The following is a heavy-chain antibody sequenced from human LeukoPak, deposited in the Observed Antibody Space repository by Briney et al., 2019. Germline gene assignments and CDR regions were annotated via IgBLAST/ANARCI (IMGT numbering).Heavy chain of an antibody. J-gene: IGHJ6*02. D-gene: IGHD1-26*01. Sequence: GGSLRLSCAASGFTFSSYAMSWVRQAPGKGLEWVSAITTTGGGTYYADSVKGRFTISRDNSKNTLYLQMNSLRAEDTAVYYCVRGEGGRSSYYYYGLDVWGQGTTVTVSS. CDR3: VRGEGGRSSYYYYGLDV. CDR1: GFTFSSYA. V-gene: IGHV3-23*01. CDR2: ITTTGGGT.